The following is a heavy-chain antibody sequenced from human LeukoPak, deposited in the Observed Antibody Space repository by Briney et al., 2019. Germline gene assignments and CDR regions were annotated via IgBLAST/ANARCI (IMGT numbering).Heavy chain of an antibody. J-gene: IGHJ4*02. V-gene: IGHV1-69*05. CDR3: ARGGGKTAAGTFDY. CDR2: IIPIFGTA. D-gene: IGHD6-13*01. CDR1: GGTFSSYA. Sequence: GASVKVSSKASGGTFSSYAISWVRQAPGQGLEWMGGIIPIFGTANYAQKFQGRVTITTDESTSTAYMELSSLRSEDTAVYYCARGGGKTAAGTFDYWGQGTLVTVSS.